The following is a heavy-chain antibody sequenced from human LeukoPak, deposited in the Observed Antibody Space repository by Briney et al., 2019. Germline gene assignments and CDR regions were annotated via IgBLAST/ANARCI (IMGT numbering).Heavy chain of an antibody. CDR1: GYTFTGYS. D-gene: IGHD3-16*01. CDR3: APSDAYYLDY. J-gene: IGHJ4*02. V-gene: IGHV1-2*02. CDR2: INPNSGGT. Sequence: ASVKVSCKASGYTFTGYSMHWVRQAPGQGLEWMGWINPNSGGTKYAQRFQGRVTMTRDTSIRTAYMELIRLRSDDTAVYYCAPSDAYYLDYWGQGTLVTVSS.